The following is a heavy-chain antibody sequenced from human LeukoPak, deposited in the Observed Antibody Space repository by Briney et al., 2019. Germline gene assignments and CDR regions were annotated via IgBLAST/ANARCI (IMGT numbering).Heavy chain of an antibody. Sequence: ASVKVSCKASGYTFTSYDINWVRQATGQGLEWMGWINPNSGGTNYAQKFQGRVTMTRDTSISTAYMELSRLRSDDTAVYYCARDGGGYWGQGTLVTVSS. CDR1: GYTFTSYD. CDR2: INPNSGGT. CDR3: ARDGGGY. D-gene: IGHD3-16*01. J-gene: IGHJ4*02. V-gene: IGHV1-2*02.